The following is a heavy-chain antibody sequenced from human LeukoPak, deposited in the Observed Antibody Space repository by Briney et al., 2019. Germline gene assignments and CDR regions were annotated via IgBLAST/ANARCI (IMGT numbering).Heavy chain of an antibody. Sequence: SETLSLTCSVSGGSISSSNSFWGWLPQPPGERLEWLATIYYNGNIYHNPSLQSRVTISVDTYTNQFSLKQNSVIAADTAVYFCARATAAPSSYFFDHWGQGTLGTVSS. J-gene: IGHJ4*02. CDR3: ARATAAPSSYFFDH. D-gene: IGHD6-25*01. CDR1: GGSISSSNSF. V-gene: IGHV4-39*07. CDR2: IYYNGNI.